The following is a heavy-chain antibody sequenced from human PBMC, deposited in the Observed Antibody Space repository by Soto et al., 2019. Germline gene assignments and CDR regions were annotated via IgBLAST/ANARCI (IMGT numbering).Heavy chain of an antibody. J-gene: IGHJ4*02. Sequence: PWGSRRLSCAASGFTLSRYWMHWVRQTPGEGLVWVSHVNYDGSDTTYADSVKCRFTISRDNAKNWLYLQMNSLRAEDTAVYYCVRDGDGDTGSDCWGKGTLVSVSS. CDR2: VNYDGSDT. D-gene: IGHD2-21*01. V-gene: IGHV3-74*01. CDR1: GFTLSRYW. CDR3: VRDGDGDTGSDC.